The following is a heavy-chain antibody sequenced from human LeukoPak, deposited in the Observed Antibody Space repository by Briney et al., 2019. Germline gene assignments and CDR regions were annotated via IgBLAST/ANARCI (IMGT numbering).Heavy chain of an antibody. Sequence: PSETLSLTCTVSGGSISSGDYYWSWIRQPPGKGLEWIGYTYNSGSTYRNSSLKSRVSISVDTSKNQFSLKLSSVTAADTAVYYCARRHYVNDSSGYLYYMDVWGKGTTVTVSS. V-gene: IGHV4-30-4*08. CDR2: TYNSGST. D-gene: IGHD3-22*01. CDR1: GGSISSGDYY. J-gene: IGHJ6*03. CDR3: ARRHYVNDSSGYLYYMDV.